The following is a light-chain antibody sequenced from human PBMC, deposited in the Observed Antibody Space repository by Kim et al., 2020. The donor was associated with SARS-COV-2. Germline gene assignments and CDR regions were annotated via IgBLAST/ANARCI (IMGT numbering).Light chain of an antibody. V-gene: IGKV1-9*01. Sequence: SASVGALVTITCRTSQGISGYLAWFQQQPGKAPKLLIYAASTLQGGVPSRFSGSGSGTEFTLTIGSLQPEDFATYYCQQLNSYPPTFGQGTKLEI. J-gene: IGKJ2*01. CDR2: AAS. CDR1: QGISGY. CDR3: QQLNSYPPT.